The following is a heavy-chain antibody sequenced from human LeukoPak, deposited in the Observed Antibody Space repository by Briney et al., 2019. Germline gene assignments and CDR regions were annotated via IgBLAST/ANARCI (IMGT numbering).Heavy chain of an antibody. CDR3: AKIMTQDQHYWYGMDV. CDR2: IKSKTDGGTT. V-gene: IGHV3-15*01. J-gene: IGHJ6*02. CDR1: GFTFSNAW. D-gene: IGHD2-15*01. Sequence: GGSLRLSCAASGFTFSNAWMSWVRQAPGKGLEWVGRIKSKTDGGTTDYAAPVKGRVTISRDDSNNTLYLQMNTLRAEDSAIYYCAKIMTQDQHYWYGMDVWGQGTTVTVSS.